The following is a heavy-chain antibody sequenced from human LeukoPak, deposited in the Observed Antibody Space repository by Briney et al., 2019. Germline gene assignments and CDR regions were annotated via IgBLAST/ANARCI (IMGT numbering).Heavy chain of an antibody. CDR2: ISSTSTYI. CDR1: GLTFSSYS. J-gene: IGHJ4*02. Sequence: GGSLRLSCAASGLTFSSYSMNWVRQAPGKGLEWVSSISSTSTYIDYVDSVKGRFTISRDNAKNSLYLQMDSLRAEDTAVYYCARDPPSRGTRYFDYWGQGTLVTVSS. CDR3: ARDPPSRGTRYFDY. V-gene: IGHV3-21*01. D-gene: IGHD3-16*01.